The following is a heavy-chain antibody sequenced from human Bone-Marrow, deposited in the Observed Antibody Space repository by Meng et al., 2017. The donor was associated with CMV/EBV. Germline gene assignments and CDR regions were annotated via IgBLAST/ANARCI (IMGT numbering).Heavy chain of an antibody. Sequence: GGPLRLSCEASGSTFSSYSMNWVRQAPGKGLEWVSSISSSSSYIYYPDSVKGRFTISRDNAKNSVYLQMNSLRAEDTAVYYCARDLTNGMDVWGQGTTVTFSS. CDR1: GSTFSSYS. V-gene: IGHV3-21*01. D-gene: IGHD3-9*01. J-gene: IGHJ6*02. CDR2: ISSSSSYI. CDR3: ARDLTNGMDV.